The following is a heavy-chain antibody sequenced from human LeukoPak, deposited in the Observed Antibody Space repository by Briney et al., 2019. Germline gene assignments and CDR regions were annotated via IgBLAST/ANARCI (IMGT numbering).Heavy chain of an antibody. CDR3: ARGGSSGWRTPNDDY. J-gene: IGHJ4*02. Sequence: ASVKVSCKASGYTFTSYGITWVRQAPGQGLEWMGWMSAYNGYTNSAQKLQGRVTMTTDTSTSTACMELRSLRSDDTAVYYCARGGSSGWRTPNDDYWGQGTLVTVSS. V-gene: IGHV1-18*01. D-gene: IGHD6-19*01. CDR2: MSAYNGYT. CDR1: GYTFTSYG.